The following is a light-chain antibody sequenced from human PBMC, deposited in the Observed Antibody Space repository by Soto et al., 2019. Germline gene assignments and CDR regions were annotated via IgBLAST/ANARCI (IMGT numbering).Light chain of an antibody. CDR1: QSVGNK. CDR2: GTS. J-gene: IGKJ4*02. V-gene: IGKV3-15*01. Sequence: EKVLTQSPATLSLSPGERATLSCRASQSVGNKLAWYQQKPGQAPRLIIYGTSTRATGIPARFSGSGSGTDFTLTISSLQSEDFAIYYCQQYNKWPQFGGGTKVDIK. CDR3: QQYNKWPQ.